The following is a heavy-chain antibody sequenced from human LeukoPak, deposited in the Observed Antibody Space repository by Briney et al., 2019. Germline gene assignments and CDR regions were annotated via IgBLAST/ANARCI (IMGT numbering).Heavy chain of an antibody. D-gene: IGHD6-19*01. Sequence: GASVKVSCKASGYTFTNYNMHWVRQAPGQGLEWMGWINPNSGDTSYAQKFQDRVTMTRDTSVTTAYMELTRLTPDDTAVYYCASLRLVDYWGQGTLVTVSS. CDR3: ASLRLVDY. CDR2: INPNSGDT. J-gene: IGHJ4*02. V-gene: IGHV1-2*02. CDR1: GYTFTNYN.